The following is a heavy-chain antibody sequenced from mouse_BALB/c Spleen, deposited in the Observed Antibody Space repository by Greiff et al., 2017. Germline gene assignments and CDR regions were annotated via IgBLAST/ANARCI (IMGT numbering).Heavy chain of an antibody. V-gene: IGHV3-6*02. Sequence: EVKVEESGPGLVKPSQSLSLTCSVTGYSITSGYYWNWIRQFPGNKLEWMGYISYDGSNNYNPSLKNRISITRDTSKNQFFLKLNSVTTEDTATYYCARGYYGSNYFDYWGQGTTRTVSS. CDR1: GYSITSGYY. J-gene: IGHJ2*01. CDR3: ARGYYGSNYFDY. D-gene: IGHD1-1*01. CDR2: ISYDGSN.